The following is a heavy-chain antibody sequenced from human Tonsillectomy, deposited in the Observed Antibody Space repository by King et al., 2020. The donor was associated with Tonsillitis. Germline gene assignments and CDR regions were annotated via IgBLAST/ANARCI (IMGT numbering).Heavy chain of an antibody. V-gene: IGHV6-1*01. CDR2: KYYRSKCYN. Sequence: VQLQQSGPGLVKPSQTLSLTCAISGDSVSSNSDAWYWIRQSPPRGLEWLGRKYYRSKCYNDYAVSVKSRITINPDTSKNQFSLQLNSVTPEDTAVYYCARAGGPVAGFDYWGQGTLVTVSS. CDR1: GDSVSSNSDA. CDR3: ARAGGPVAGFDY. J-gene: IGHJ4*02. D-gene: IGHD6-19*01.